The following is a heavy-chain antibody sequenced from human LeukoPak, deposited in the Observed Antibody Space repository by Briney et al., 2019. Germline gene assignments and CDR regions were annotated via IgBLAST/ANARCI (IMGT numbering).Heavy chain of an antibody. J-gene: IGHJ4*02. Sequence: SETLSLTCTVSGGSISSYYWSWIRQPPGKGLEWIGYIYYSGSTNYNPSLKSRVTISVDTSKNQFSLKLSSVTAADTAVYYCAKGDRWYGPIRGYPYYFDYWGQGTLVTVSS. CDR2: IYYSGST. CDR1: GGSISSYY. CDR3: AKGDRWYGPIRGYPYYFDY. V-gene: IGHV4-59*12. D-gene: IGHD3-10*01.